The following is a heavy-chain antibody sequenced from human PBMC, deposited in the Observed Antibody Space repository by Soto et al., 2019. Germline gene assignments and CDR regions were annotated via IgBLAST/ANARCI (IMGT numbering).Heavy chain of an antibody. Sequence: GVSLRLSCAASGFTFSSYWMHWVRQAPGKGLVWVSRINSDGSTTTYADSVTGRFTISRDNAKNTLYLQMNSLRAEDTAVYYCARPIAAAGTAVYYYGLDVWGQGTTVTVSS. CDR3: ARPIAAAGTAVYYYGLDV. CDR1: GFTFSSYW. CDR2: INSDGSTT. V-gene: IGHV3-74*01. D-gene: IGHD6-13*01. J-gene: IGHJ6*02.